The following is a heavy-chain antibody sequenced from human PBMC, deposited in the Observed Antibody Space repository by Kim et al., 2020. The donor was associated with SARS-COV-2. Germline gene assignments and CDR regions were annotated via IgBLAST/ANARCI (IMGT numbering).Heavy chain of an antibody. V-gene: IGHV3-33*01. J-gene: IGHJ4*02. Sequence: GGSLRLSCAASGFTFSSYGMHWVRQAPGKGLEWVAVIWYDGSNKYYADSVKGRFTISRDNSKNTLYLQMNSLRAEDTAVYYCARDGLPYYYDSSGYPYYLDYWGQGTLVTVSS. CDR1: GFTFSSYG. D-gene: IGHD3-22*01. CDR3: ARDGLPYYYDSSGYPYYLDY. CDR2: IWYDGSNK.